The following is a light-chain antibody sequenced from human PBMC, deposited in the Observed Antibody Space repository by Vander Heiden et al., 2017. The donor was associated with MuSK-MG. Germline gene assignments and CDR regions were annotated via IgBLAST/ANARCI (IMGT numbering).Light chain of an antibody. Sequence: DIQMTQSPSTLSASVGDRVSITCRASQAIGSWVAWYQHPPGKAPKLLIYEASTLQSGVPSRFSGSGSGTEFTLTISSLQPDDFATFYCQQYVRHSYTFGQGTKLEI. J-gene: IGKJ2*01. CDR3: QQYVRHSYT. CDR1: QAIGSW. CDR2: EAS. V-gene: IGKV1-5*03.